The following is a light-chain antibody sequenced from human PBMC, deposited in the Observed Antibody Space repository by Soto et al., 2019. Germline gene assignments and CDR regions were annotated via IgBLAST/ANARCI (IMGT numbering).Light chain of an antibody. CDR1: QSVSSN. J-gene: IGKJ2*01. CDR2: RAS. V-gene: IGKV3-20*01. CDR3: QQYGSSPYT. Sequence: EIVLTQSPGTLSLSPGERATLSCRASQSVSSNLAWYQQKPGQVPRLLIHRASTRATGVPARFTGSGSGTDFTLTISRLEPEDFAVYYCQQYGSSPYTFGQGTKVDIK.